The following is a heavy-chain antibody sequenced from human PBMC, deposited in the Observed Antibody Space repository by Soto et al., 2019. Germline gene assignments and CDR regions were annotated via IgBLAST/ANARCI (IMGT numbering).Heavy chain of an antibody. CDR2: IIPIFGTA. D-gene: IGHD2-15*01. Sequence: QVQLVQSGAEVKKPGSSVKVSCKASGGTFSSYAISWVRPAPGQGLEWMGGIIPIFGTANYAQKFQGRVTITADESTSPVYSELRSLRSEVKALYFCTRGVHCSGGSCFSYLADYWGQGTLVTVSS. CDR1: GGTFSSYA. J-gene: IGHJ4*02. CDR3: TRGVHCSGGSCFSYLADY. V-gene: IGHV1-69*01.